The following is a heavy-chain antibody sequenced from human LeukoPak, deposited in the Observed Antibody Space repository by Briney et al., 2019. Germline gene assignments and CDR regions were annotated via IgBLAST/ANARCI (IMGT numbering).Heavy chain of an antibody. CDR1: GYSISSGYY. D-gene: IGHD3-10*01. V-gene: IGHV4-38-2*02. Sequence: SETLSLTCTVSGYSISSGYYWGWIRQPPGKGLEWIGSIYHSGSTYYNPSLKSRVTISVDTSKNQFSLKLSSVTAADTAVYYCARRPVTYYYGSGSFRNWFDPWGQGTLVTVSS. CDR2: IYHSGST. J-gene: IGHJ5*02. CDR3: ARRPVTYYYGSGSFRNWFDP.